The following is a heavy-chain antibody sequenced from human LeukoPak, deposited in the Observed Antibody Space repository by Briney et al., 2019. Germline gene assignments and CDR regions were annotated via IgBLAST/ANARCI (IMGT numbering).Heavy chain of an antibody. D-gene: IGHD3-22*01. Sequence: GDSLRLSCAASQFSFSRYSFNWVRQAPGQGLEWVSSINKGATHMYYADSMRGRFTVSRDDAKNSLYLQMDSLRAEDTAVSYCERLRSNSDPSGYYYSYDYWGRGTLVTVSS. CDR3: ERLRSNSDPSGYYYSYDY. CDR1: QFSFSRYS. V-gene: IGHV3-21*01. CDR2: INKGATHM. J-gene: IGHJ4*02.